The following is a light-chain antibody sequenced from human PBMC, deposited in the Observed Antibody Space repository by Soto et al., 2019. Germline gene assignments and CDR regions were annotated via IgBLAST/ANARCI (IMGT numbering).Light chain of an antibody. CDR3: QQRSNWQWT. CDR2: DAS. V-gene: IGKV3-11*01. CDR1: QSVSSS. Sequence: MVLTQSPATLSLFPGERATLSCRASQSVSSSLAWYQHKPGQAPRLLIYDASSRATGIPARFSGSGSGTDFTLTISSLEPEDFAVYYCQQRSNWQWTFGQGTKVEIK. J-gene: IGKJ1*01.